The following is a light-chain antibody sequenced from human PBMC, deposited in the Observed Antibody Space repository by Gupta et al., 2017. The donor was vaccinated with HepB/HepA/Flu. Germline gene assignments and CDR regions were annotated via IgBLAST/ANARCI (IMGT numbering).Light chain of an antibody. CDR1: SSDIGFYNY. CDR2: DVN. J-gene: IGLJ2*01. CDR3: SSYTTSSTLL. V-gene: IGLV2-14*03. Sequence: QSALTQPASVSGSPGPSITIPCTGSSSDIGFYNYVSWYQQQPTKAPKLIIYDVNRRPSGVSNRFSASKSDNTASLTISGLQAEDEADYYCSSYTTSSTLLFGGGTKVTVL.